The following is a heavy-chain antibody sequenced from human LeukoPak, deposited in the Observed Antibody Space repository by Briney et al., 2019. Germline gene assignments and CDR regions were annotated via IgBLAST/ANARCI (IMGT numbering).Heavy chain of an antibody. CDR3: ARFYSSGPLDD. V-gene: IGHV4-39*01. CDR1: GGSISSNGYY. D-gene: IGHD6-6*01. J-gene: IGHJ4*02. CDR2: IYYDGSA. Sequence: PSETLSLTCTVSGGSISSNGYYWGWIRQPPGKGLEWVGSIYYDGSAYYNPTLKSRVSISVDTSKNQFSLRLHSVTAADTTVYFCARFYSSGPLDDWGQGILVTVSS.